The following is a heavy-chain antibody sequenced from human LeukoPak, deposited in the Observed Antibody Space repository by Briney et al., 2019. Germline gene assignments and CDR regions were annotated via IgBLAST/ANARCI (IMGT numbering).Heavy chain of an antibody. CDR2: FDPEVGKT. CDR1: GYSLTALS. Sequence: GASVKVSCKVSGYSLTALSMHWVRQAPGKGLEWMGGFDPEVGKTMYAEKLDGRITVTDDTSTDTAYMQLSSLRLEDTAVYYCATDMVGYCGDVTCYSEAYWGQGTLVTVSS. J-gene: IGHJ4*02. D-gene: IGHD2-21*01. CDR3: ATDMVGYCGDVTCYSEAY. V-gene: IGHV1-24*01.